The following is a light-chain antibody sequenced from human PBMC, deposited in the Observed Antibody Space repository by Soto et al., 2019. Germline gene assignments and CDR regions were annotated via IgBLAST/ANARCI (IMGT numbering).Light chain of an antibody. V-gene: IGKV3-20*01. CDR3: QQYGASPLT. Sequence: EIVLTQSPGTLSLSPGERATLSCRASQSVSNNFLAWYQQKPGQTPRLLIYGASSRATGIPDRFSGSGSGTDFTLTITRLEPEDFVVYYCQQYGASPLTFGGGTKVEIK. J-gene: IGKJ4*01. CDR1: QSVSNNF. CDR2: GAS.